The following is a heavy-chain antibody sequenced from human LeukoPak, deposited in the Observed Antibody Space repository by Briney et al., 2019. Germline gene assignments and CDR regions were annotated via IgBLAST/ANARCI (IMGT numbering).Heavy chain of an antibody. V-gene: IGHV3-49*03. CDR2: IRSEAYGGTT. Sequence: PGGSLRLSCTASGFTFGDYAMSWFRQAPGKGPEWVGFIRSEAYGGTTEYAASVKGRFTISRDDSKSIAYLQMNSLKTEDTAVYYCTRLYSSGWYTWDYYHGMDVWGQGTTVTVSS. CDR1: GFTFGDYA. J-gene: IGHJ6*02. D-gene: IGHD6-19*01. CDR3: TRLYSSGWYTWDYYHGMDV.